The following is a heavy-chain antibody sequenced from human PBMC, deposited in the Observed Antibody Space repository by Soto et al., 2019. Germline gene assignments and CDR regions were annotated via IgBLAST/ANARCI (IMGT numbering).Heavy chain of an antibody. CDR2: IYYSGNT. V-gene: IGHV4-39*01. CDR3: VTNIEYSSSPFDP. J-gene: IGHJ5*02. D-gene: IGHD6-6*01. Sequence: SETLYLTRPISGGSISRSTYYWGWIRQPPGKGLEWIGSIYYSGNTYYNPSLKSRVTISVDTSKNQFSLKLSSVTAADTAVYFCVTNIEYSSSPFDPWGQGTLVTVYS. CDR1: GGSISRSTYY.